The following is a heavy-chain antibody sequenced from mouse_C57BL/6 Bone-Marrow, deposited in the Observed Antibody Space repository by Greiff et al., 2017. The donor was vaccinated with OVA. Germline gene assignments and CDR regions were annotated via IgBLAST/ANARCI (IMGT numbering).Heavy chain of an antibody. Sequence: VHVKQSGPVLVKPGASVKMSCKASGYTFTDYYMNWVKQSHGKSLEWIGVINPYNGGTSYNQKFKGKATLTVDKSSSTAYMELNSLTSEDSAVYYCARGAYYGSPWFAYWGQGTLVTVSA. D-gene: IGHD1-1*01. J-gene: IGHJ3*01. CDR2: INPYNGGT. V-gene: IGHV1-19*01. CDR1: GYTFTDYY. CDR3: ARGAYYGSPWFAY.